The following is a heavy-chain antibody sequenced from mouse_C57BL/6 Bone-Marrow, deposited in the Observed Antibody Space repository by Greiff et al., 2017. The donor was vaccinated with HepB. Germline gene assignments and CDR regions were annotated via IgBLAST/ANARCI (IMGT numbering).Heavy chain of an antibody. CDR2: IRNKANGYTT. Sequence: DVMLVESGGGLVQPGGSLSLSCAASGFTFTDYYMSWVRQPPGKALEWLGFIRNKANGYTTEYSASVKGRFTISRDNSQSILYLQMNALRAVDSATYYCASSYYYGSSPDYWGQGTTLTVSS. CDR1: GFTFTDYY. J-gene: IGHJ2*01. CDR3: ASSYYYGSSPDY. V-gene: IGHV7-3*01. D-gene: IGHD1-1*01.